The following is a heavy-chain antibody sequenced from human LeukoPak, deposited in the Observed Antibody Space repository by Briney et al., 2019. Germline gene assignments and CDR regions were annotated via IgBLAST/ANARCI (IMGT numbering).Heavy chain of an antibody. D-gene: IGHD3-22*01. CDR1: GFTFSSYW. V-gene: IGHV3-7*01. CDR2: IKQDGSEK. J-gene: IGHJ4*02. CDR3: AKAVTPNYDSSGYSAIDY. Sequence: GGSLRLSCAASGFTFSSYWMSWVRQAPGKGLEWVANIKQDGSEKYYVDSVKGRFTISRDNAKNSLYLQMNSLRAEDTAVYYCAKAVTPNYDSSGYSAIDYWGQGTLVTVSS.